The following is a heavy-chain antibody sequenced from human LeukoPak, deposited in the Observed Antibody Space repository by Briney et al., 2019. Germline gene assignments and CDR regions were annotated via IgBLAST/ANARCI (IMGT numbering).Heavy chain of an antibody. D-gene: IGHD3-16*01. CDR3: ATTSIYDYVWGSQLDY. CDR1: GYTFTGYY. J-gene: IGHJ4*02. Sequence: ASVKVSCKASGYTFTGYYMHWVRQAPGQGLEWMGRINPNSGGTNYAQKFQGRVTMTRDTSISTAYMELSRLRSDDTAVYYCATTSIYDYVWGSQLDYWGQGTLVTVSS. V-gene: IGHV1-2*06. CDR2: INPNSGGT.